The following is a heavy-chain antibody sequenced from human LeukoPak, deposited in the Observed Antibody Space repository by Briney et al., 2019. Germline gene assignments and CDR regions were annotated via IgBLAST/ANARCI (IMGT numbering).Heavy chain of an antibody. CDR3: ARDLGGITIFGVSNVVYWFDP. Sequence: ASVKVSCKASGYTFTSYGISWVRQAPGQGLEWMGWISAYNGNTNYAQKLQGRVTMTTDTSTSTAYMELRSLRSDDTAVYYCARDLGGITIFGVSNVVYWFDPWGQGTLVTVSS. V-gene: IGHV1-18*01. D-gene: IGHD3-3*01. J-gene: IGHJ5*02. CDR1: GYTFTSYG. CDR2: ISAYNGNT.